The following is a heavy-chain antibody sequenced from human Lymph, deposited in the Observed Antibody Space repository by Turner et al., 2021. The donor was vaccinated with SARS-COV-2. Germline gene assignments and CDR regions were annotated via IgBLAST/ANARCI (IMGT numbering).Heavy chain of an antibody. J-gene: IGHJ5*02. Sequence: HVQLVQSGAEVQKPVSSVKVSCKASGGTFSSYAITWVRQAPGQGREGMGGIIPILAIANDAQKFQGRVTITADKSTSTAYMELSSLRAEDTAVYYCARDSPYCSSTSCYDPWGQGTLVTVSS. V-gene: IGHV1-69*10. CDR1: GGTFSSYA. CDR2: IIPILAIA. CDR3: ARDSPYCSSTSCYDP. D-gene: IGHD2-2*01.